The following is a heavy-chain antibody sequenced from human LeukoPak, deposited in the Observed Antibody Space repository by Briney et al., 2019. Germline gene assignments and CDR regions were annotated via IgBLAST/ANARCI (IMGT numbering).Heavy chain of an antibody. Sequence: SETLSLTCTVSGGSISSYYWSWIRQPPGKGLEWIGYICYSGSTNYNPSLKSRVTISVDTSKNQFSLKLSSVTAADTAVYYCARDLSSYYYYYMDVWGKGTTVTVSS. CDR1: GGSISSYY. J-gene: IGHJ6*03. CDR3: ARDLSSYYYYYMDV. D-gene: IGHD3-3*02. CDR2: ICYSGST. V-gene: IGHV4-59*01.